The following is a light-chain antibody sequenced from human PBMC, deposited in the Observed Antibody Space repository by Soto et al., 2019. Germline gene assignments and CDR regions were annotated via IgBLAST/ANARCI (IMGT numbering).Light chain of an antibody. Sequence: QSALTQPASVSGSPGQSITISCTGTRSDVGSYNLVSWYQQHPGKAPKLMIYEVSKRPSGVSNRFSGSKSGNTASLTISGLQAEDEADYYCCSYAGSSTGVFGGGTKLTVL. CDR1: RSDVGSYNL. V-gene: IGLV2-23*02. CDR3: CSYAGSSTGV. CDR2: EVS. J-gene: IGLJ3*02.